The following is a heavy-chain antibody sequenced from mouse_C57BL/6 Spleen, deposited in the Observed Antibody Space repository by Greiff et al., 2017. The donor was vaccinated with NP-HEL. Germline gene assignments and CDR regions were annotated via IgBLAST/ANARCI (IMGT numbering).Heavy chain of an antibody. J-gene: IGHJ1*03. D-gene: IGHD1-1*01. V-gene: IGHV1-82*01. Sequence: QVQLQQSGPELVKPGASVKISCKASGYAFSSSWMNWVKQRPGRGLEWIGRIYPGDGVTNYNGKFKGKATLTADKSSSTAYMQLSSLTSEDSAVYFCAREVVEEDGYFDVWGTGTTVTVSS. CDR1: GYAFSSSW. CDR3: AREVVEEDGYFDV. CDR2: IYPGDGVT.